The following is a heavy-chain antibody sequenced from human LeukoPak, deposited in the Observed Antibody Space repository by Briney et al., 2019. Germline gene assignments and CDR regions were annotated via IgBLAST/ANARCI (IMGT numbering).Heavy chain of an antibody. D-gene: IGHD3-10*01. V-gene: IGHV3-23*01. CDR1: GFTFDTYA. CDR3: AKDAIRGNGIYDAFDI. CDR2: IGNTET. J-gene: IGHJ3*02. Sequence: PGGSLRLSCAASGFTFDTYAMSWVRQAPGKGLEWVSTIGNTETYYADSVKGRFTISRDNHQNTVYLQMTSLRAEDTAVYFCAKDAIRGNGIYDAFDIWGQGTRVTVSS.